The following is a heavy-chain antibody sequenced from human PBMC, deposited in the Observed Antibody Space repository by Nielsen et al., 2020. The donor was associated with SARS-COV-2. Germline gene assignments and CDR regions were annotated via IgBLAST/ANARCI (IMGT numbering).Heavy chain of an antibody. J-gene: IGHJ3*02. V-gene: IGHV3-7*01. D-gene: IGHD3-3*01. CDR3: AIIWSGYTDAFDM. CDR2: IKQDGSEK. Sequence: GGSLRLSCAASGFTFSSYWMSWVRQAPGKGLEWVANIKQDGSEKYYVDSVKGRFTISRDNAKNSLYLQMISLRAEDTAVYYCAIIWSGYTDAFDMWGQGTMVTVSS. CDR1: GFTFSSYW.